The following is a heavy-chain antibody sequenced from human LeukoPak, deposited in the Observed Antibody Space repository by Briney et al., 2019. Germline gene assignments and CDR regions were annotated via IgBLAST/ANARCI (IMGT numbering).Heavy chain of an antibody. Sequence: ASVKVSCKASGGTFSSYAINWVRQAPGQGLEWMGGIIPIFGTANYAQKFQGRVTITADESTSTASMELSSLRSEDTAVYYCARDQRSGWVIDPGFDYWGQGTLVTVSS. D-gene: IGHD6-19*01. CDR3: ARDQRSGWVIDPGFDY. CDR2: IIPIFGTA. CDR1: GGTFSSYA. V-gene: IGHV1-69*13. J-gene: IGHJ4*02.